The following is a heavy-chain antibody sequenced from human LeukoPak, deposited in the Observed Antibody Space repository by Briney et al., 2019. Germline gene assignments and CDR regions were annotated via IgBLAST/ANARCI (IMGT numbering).Heavy chain of an antibody. Sequence: GGSLRLSCAATGFTFSSYSMNWVRQAPGKGLEWVSSISSSSSYIYYADSVKGRFTISRDNAKNSLYLQMNSLRAEDTAVYYCVRAVAGYFDYWGQGTLVTVSS. V-gene: IGHV3-21*01. D-gene: IGHD6-19*01. CDR3: VRAVAGYFDY. J-gene: IGHJ4*02. CDR1: GFTFSSYS. CDR2: ISSSSSYI.